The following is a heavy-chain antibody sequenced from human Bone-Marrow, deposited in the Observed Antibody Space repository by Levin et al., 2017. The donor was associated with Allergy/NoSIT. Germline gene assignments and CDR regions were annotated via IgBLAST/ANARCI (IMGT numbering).Heavy chain of an antibody. V-gene: IGHV3-30*04. CDR1: GFTFRSYA. J-gene: IGHJ4*02. CDR3: ARSHRKWELLSWGVWFDY. D-gene: IGHD1-26*01. Sequence: PGGSLRLSCAASGFTFRSYAMHWVRQAPGKGLEWVAVISYDGSNKYYADSVKGRFTISRDNSKNTLYLQMNSLRAEDTAVYYCARSHRKWELLSWGVWFDYWGQGSLVTVSS. CDR2: ISYDGSNK.